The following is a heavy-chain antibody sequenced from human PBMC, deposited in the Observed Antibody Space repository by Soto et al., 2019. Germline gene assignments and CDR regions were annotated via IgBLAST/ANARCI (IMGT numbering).Heavy chain of an antibody. CDR2: IYYSGST. CDR3: ARHTQLAGVDY. D-gene: IGHD6-13*01. V-gene: IGHV4-39*01. Sequence: QLQLQESGPGLVKPSETLSLTCTVSGGSISSSSYYWGWIRQPPGKGLEWIGSIYYSGSTYYNPSLKSRVTISVDTSKNQFSLKLSSVTAADTAVYYCARHTQLAGVDYWGQGTLVTVSS. CDR1: GGSISSSSYY. J-gene: IGHJ4*02.